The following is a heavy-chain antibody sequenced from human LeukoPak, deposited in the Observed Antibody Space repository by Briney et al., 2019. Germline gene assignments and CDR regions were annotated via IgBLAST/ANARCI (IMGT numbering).Heavy chain of an antibody. CDR1: GFTLSSYA. CDR3: AKDYSSGWYDY. J-gene: IGHJ4*02. CDR2: ISGNGGST. Sequence: GGSLRLSCAASGFTLSSYAMSWVRQSPGKGLEWVSVISGNGGSTNYADSVKGRFTISRDNSKNTLYLQMNSLRAEDTAVYYCAKDYSSGWYDYWGQGTLVTVSS. V-gene: IGHV3-23*01. D-gene: IGHD6-19*01.